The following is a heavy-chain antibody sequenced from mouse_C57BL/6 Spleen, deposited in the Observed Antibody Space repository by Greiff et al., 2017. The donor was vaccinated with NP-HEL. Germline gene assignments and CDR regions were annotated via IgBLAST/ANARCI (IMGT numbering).Heavy chain of an antibody. J-gene: IGHJ3*01. CDR1: GYAFSSSW. Sequence: VKLMESGPELVKPGASVKISCKASGYAFSSSWMNWVKQRPGKGLEWIGRIYPGDGDTNYNGKFKGKATLTADKSSSTAYMQLSSLTSEDSAVYFCARERLRSFAYWGQGTLVTVSA. CDR2: IYPGDGDT. D-gene: IGHD1-1*01. V-gene: IGHV1-82*01. CDR3: ARERLRSFAY.